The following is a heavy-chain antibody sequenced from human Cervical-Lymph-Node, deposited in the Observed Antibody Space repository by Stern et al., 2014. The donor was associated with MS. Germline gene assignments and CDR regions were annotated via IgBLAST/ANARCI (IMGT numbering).Heavy chain of an antibody. Sequence: VQLVESGGGLVKPGGSLRLSCAPSGFTFSSYSMNWVRQAPGKGLEWVSSISSSSSYIYYADSVKGRFTISRDNAKNSLYLQMNSLRAEDTAVYYCASWDGGNYDYWGQGTLVTVSS. V-gene: IGHV3-21*01. J-gene: IGHJ4*02. CDR1: GFTFSSYS. CDR2: ISSSSSYI. D-gene: IGHD3-16*01. CDR3: ASWDGGNYDY.